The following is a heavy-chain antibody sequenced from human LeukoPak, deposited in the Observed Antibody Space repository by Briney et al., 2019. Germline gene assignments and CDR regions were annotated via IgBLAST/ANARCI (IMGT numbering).Heavy chain of an antibody. J-gene: IGHJ4*02. Sequence: SETLSLTCAVYGGSFSGYYWSWIRQPPGKGLEWIGEINHSGSTNYNPSLKSRVTISVDTSKNQFSLKLSSVTAADTAVYYCARGPGGSYYSWGQGTLVTVSS. D-gene: IGHD1-26*01. CDR2: INHSGST. V-gene: IGHV4-34*01. CDR3: ARGPGGSYYS. CDR1: GGSFSGYY.